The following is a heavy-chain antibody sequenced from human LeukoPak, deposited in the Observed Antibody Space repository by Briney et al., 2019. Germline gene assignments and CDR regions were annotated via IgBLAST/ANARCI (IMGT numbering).Heavy chain of an antibody. V-gene: IGHV4-59*08. J-gene: IGHJ4*02. Sequence: PSETLSLTCTVSGGSISSYYWSWIRQPPGKGLEWIGSIYYSGSTYYNPSLKSRVTISVDTSKNQFSLKLSSVTAADTAVYYCARGGYYYDSSGLDYWGQGTLVTVSS. CDR2: IYYSGST. D-gene: IGHD3-22*01. CDR1: GGSISSYY. CDR3: ARGGYYYDSSGLDY.